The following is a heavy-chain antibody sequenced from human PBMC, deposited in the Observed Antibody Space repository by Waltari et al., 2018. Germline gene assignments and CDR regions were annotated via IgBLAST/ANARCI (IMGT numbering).Heavy chain of an antibody. CDR1: GYSFISHW. J-gene: IGHJ4*02. V-gene: IGHV5-51*01. CDR3: ARRGMGYSNSWLFDY. D-gene: IGHD6-13*01. Sequence: EVQLVQSGAEVKKPGESLKISCKGSGYSFISHWIGWVRQMPGKGLEWMGIIYPGDSETTYSPTFQGQVTISADKSISTAYLQGSSLKASDSAMYYCARRGMGYSNSWLFDYWGQGTLVTVSS. CDR2: IYPGDSET.